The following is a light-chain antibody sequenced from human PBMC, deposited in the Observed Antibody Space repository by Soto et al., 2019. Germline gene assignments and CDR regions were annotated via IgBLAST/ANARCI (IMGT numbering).Light chain of an antibody. J-gene: IGKJ4*01. CDR3: QKHNAAPLT. CDR1: QSISSY. CDR2: AAS. V-gene: IGKV1-39*01. Sequence: IKMTQSPSSLSASVGDRVTITCRASQSISSYLNWYQQKPGKAPKLLIYAASSLQSGVPSRFSGSGSATDFTLTISSLQPEDVATYYCQKHNAAPLTFGGGTKV.